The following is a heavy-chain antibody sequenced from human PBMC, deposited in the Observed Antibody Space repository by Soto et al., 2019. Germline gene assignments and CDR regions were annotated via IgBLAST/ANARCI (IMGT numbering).Heavy chain of an antibody. Sequence: EVQLVESGGGLVKPGGSLRLSCAASGFTFSSYSMNWVRQAPGKGLEWVSSISSSSSYIYYEDSVKGGFTISTDNAKNSLCLQMNSMRAEDTTGYYCATGSSVVAAPGYNWFDPWGQGTLVTDSS. D-gene: IGHD2-15*01. CDR2: ISSSSSYI. J-gene: IGHJ5*02. CDR1: GFTFSSYS. V-gene: IGHV3-21*01. CDR3: ATGSSVVAAPGYNWFDP.